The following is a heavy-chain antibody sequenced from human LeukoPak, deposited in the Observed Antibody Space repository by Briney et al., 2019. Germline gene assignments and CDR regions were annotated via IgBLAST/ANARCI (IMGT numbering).Heavy chain of an antibody. V-gene: IGHV5-51*01. CDR3: ARRGIRDGYNYADY. Sequence: GESLKISCKGSGYSFTTYWVAWVRQMPGKGLEWMGIIYPGDSETRYSPSFQGQVTFSADKSINTAYVQWSSLKASDSATYYCARRGIRDGYNYADYWGQGTLVAVS. CDR2: IYPGDSET. J-gene: IGHJ4*02. CDR1: GYSFTTYW. D-gene: IGHD5-24*01.